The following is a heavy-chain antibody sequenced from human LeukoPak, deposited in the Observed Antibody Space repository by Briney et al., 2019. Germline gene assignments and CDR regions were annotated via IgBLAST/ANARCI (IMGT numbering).Heavy chain of an antibody. V-gene: IGHV3-7*01. CDR2: IKQDGSEK. J-gene: IGHJ6*03. Sequence: PGGSLRLSCAASGFTFSSYWMSWVRQAPGKGLEWVANIKQDGSEKYYVDSVKGRFTISRDNAKNSLYLQMNSLRAEDTAVYYCARATDYYYYYYMDVWGKGTTVTVS. CDR3: ARATDYYYYYYMDV. CDR1: GFTFSSYW.